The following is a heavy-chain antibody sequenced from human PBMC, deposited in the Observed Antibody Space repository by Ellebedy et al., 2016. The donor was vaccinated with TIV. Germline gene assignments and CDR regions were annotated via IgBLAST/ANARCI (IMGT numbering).Heavy chain of an antibody. CDR1: GFTFSSYW. Sequence: GESLKISCAASGFTFSSYWMHWVRQAPGKGLVWVSRIHSDGSTNYADSVKGRLTISRSNAKNTLYLQMNSLRVEDTAMYYCGSGSSNSCPHWGQGTMVTVSS. J-gene: IGHJ4*02. CDR2: IHSDGST. V-gene: IGHV3-74*01. CDR3: GSGSSNSCPH. D-gene: IGHD2-2*01.